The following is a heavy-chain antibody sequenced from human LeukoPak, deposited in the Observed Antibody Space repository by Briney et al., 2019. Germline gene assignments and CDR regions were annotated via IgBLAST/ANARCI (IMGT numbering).Heavy chain of an antibody. D-gene: IGHD3-22*01. J-gene: IGHJ4*02. CDR2: ISGSGATT. Sequence: GGSLRLSCAASGFSFRTYAMTWVRQAPGKGLEWVSSISGSGATTYNADPLKGRYTISRDNSENTLYLQMNSLRAEDTAVYYCVKESTSSGYYYAPDYWGQGTLVTVS. V-gene: IGHV3-23*01. CDR1: GFSFRTYA. CDR3: VKESTSSGYYYAPDY.